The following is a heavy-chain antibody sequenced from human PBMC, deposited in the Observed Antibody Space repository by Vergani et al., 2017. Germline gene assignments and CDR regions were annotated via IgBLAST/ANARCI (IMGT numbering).Heavy chain of an antibody. CDR3: AVSSGYYAYYFDF. V-gene: IGHV1-69*13. Sequence: QGKLSQSGAEVKKPGSSVKVSCKASGGTFSSNSISWVRQAHGQGLEWMGRIIPIFGTTSYAQKFQGRVTFLADESTSTAYMDLSSLRSEDTAVYYCAVSSGYYAYYFDFWGQGTLVTVSS. D-gene: IGHD3-22*01. CDR1: GGTFSSNS. J-gene: IGHJ4*02. CDR2: IIPIFGTT.